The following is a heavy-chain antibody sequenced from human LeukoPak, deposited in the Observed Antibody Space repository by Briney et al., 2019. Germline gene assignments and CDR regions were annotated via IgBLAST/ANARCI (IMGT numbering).Heavy chain of an antibody. CDR1: GFTFSSYA. CDR2: ISYDGSNK. D-gene: IGHD6-6*01. J-gene: IGHJ3*02. V-gene: IGHV3-30-3*01. Sequence: GGSLRLSCAASGFTFSSYAMHWVRQAPGRGLEWVAVISYDGSNKYYADSVKGRFTISRDNSKNTLYLQMNSLRAEDTAVYYCARARGPIAARRGDAFDIWGQGTMVTVSS. CDR3: ARARGPIAARRGDAFDI.